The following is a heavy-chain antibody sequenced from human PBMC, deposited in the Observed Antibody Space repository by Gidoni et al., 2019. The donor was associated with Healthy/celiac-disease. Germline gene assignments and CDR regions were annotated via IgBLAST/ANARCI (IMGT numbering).Heavy chain of an antibody. D-gene: IGHD2-15*01. V-gene: IGHV4-59*01. Sequence: QVQLQESGPGLVKPSETLSLTCTVSGGSISSYYWSWIRQPPGKGLEWIGYIYYSGSTNYNPSLKSRVTISVDTSKNQFSLKLSSVTAADTAVYYCARVGCSGGSCYYRYAFDIWGQGTMVTVSS. CDR2: IYYSGST. CDR3: ARVGCSGGSCYYRYAFDI. CDR1: GGSISSYY. J-gene: IGHJ3*02.